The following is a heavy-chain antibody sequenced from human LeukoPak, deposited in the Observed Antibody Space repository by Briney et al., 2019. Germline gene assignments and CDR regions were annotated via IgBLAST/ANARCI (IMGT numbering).Heavy chain of an antibody. J-gene: IGHJ5*01. D-gene: IGHD3-3*01. CDR1: GGSFRGYY. V-gene: IGHV4-34*01. CDR3: ARASIFGVISQTNWFDS. CDR2: ISQSGNT. Sequence: SETLSLTCAVYGGSFRGYYWRWLRQPPGKGLEGIGEISQSGNTIYNPSLKSRVTISVGTSNNQSSLNLNSVTAADTAVYYCARASIFGVISQTNWFDSWGQGTLVTVSS.